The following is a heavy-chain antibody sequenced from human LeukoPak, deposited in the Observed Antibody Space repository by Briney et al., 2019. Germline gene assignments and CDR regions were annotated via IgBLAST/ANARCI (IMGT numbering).Heavy chain of an antibody. Sequence: GGSLRLSCAASGFTFSNAWMSWVRQAPGKGLEWVGRIKRKSDGGTTDYAAPVKGRFTISRDDSKNTLYLQMNSLKTEDTAVYYCTTERGVVGATPTRYYFDYWGQGTLVTVSS. CDR1: GFTFSNAW. D-gene: IGHD1-26*01. V-gene: IGHV3-15*01. CDR2: IKRKSDGGTT. CDR3: TTERGVVGATPTRYYFDY. J-gene: IGHJ4*02.